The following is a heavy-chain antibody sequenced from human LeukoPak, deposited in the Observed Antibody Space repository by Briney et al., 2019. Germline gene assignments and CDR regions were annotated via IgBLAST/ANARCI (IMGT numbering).Heavy chain of an antibody. D-gene: IGHD2-8*01. CDR2: IYYSGST. Sequence: SETLSLTCTVSGGSISSSSYYRGWIRQPPGKGLEWIGYIYYSGSTNYNPSLKSRVTISVDTSKNQFSLKLSSVTAADTAVYYCARGLLVVNNYYYYYMDVWGKGTTVTVSS. V-gene: IGHV4-61*05. CDR3: ARGLLVVNNYYYYYMDV. CDR1: GGSISSSSYY. J-gene: IGHJ6*03.